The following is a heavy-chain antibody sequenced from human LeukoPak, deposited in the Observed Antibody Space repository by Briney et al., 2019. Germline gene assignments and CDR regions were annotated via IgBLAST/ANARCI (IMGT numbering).Heavy chain of an antibody. D-gene: IGHD6-13*01. CDR2: INHSGST. J-gene: IGHJ5*02. CDR1: GGSFRGYY. CDR3: ARKEGGQLVNTRRWFDP. V-gene: IGHV4-34*01. Sequence: SETLSLTCAVYGGSFRGYYWSRIRQPPGKGLEWVGEINHSGSTHYNPSLKSRVTISVDTFKKQFSLKVRSVTAADTAVYYCARKEGGQLVNTRRWFDPWGQGTLVTVSS.